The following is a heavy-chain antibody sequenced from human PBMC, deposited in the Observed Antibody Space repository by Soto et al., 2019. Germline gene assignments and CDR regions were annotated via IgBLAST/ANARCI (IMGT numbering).Heavy chain of an antibody. Sequence: GGSLRLSCAASGFPFSRYWMNLVRQSPGKGLEWVANIKQDGTEKNYVDSVKGRFTISRDNARKSLYLQMDSLRAEDTAVYFCARGDTPMITGLDSFDISGQGTMVTVSS. CDR1: GFPFSRYW. CDR2: IKQDGTEK. CDR3: ARGDTPMITGLDSFDI. D-gene: IGHD5-18*01. J-gene: IGHJ3*02. V-gene: IGHV3-7*01.